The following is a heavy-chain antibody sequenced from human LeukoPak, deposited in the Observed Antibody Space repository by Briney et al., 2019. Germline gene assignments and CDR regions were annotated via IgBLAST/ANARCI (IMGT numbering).Heavy chain of an antibody. Sequence: GRSLRLSCAASGFTFDDYAMHWVRQAPGKGLEWVSGISWNSGSIGYADSVKGRFTISRDNAKNSLYLQMNSLRAEDTALYYCAKVYPPQNAFDIWGQGTMVTVSS. CDR1: GFTFDDYA. D-gene: IGHD5/OR15-5a*01. CDR2: ISWNSGSI. CDR3: AKVYPPQNAFDI. J-gene: IGHJ3*02. V-gene: IGHV3-9*01.